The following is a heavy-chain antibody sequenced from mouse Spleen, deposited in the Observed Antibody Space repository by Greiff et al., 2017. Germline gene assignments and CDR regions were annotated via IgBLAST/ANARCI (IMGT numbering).Heavy chain of an antibody. D-gene: IGHD2-5*01. V-gene: IGHV1-54*01. CDR1: GYAFTNYL. Sequence: LVESGAELVRPGTSVKVSCKASGYAFTNYLIEWVKQRPGQGLEWIGVINPGSGGTNYNEKFKGKATLTADKSSSTAYMQLSSLTSEDSAVYFCAREIAYYSNYDAMDYWGQGTSVTVSS. CDR3: AREIAYYSNYDAMDY. CDR2: INPGSGGT. J-gene: IGHJ4*01.